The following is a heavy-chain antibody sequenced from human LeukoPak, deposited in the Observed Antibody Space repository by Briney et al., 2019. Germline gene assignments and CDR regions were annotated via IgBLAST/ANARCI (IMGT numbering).Heavy chain of an antibody. Sequence: PSETLSLTCTVSGGPISSYYWSWIRQPPGKGLEWIGYIYYSGSTNYNPSLKSRVTISVDTSKNQFSLKLSSVTAADTAVYYCARVQDSQQGYYGMVVWGQGTTVTVSS. CDR3: ARVQDSQQGYYGMVV. CDR2: IYYSGST. J-gene: IGHJ6*02. CDR1: GGPISSYY. D-gene: IGHD4-11*01. V-gene: IGHV4-59*01.